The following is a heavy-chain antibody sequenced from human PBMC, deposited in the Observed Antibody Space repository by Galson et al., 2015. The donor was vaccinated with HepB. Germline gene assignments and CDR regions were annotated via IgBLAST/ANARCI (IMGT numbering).Heavy chain of an antibody. J-gene: IGHJ4*02. CDR1: GFTFDNYA. CDR3: AKAGYCSSTSCYRGGPVRY. V-gene: IGHV3-9*01. CDR2: ISWNSGSI. Sequence: SLRLSCAASGFTFDNYAMHWVRQAPGKGLEWVSGISWNSGSIGYADSVKGRFTISRDNAKNSLYLQMNSLRAEDTALYYCAKAGYCSSTSCYRGGPVRYWGQGTLVTVSS. D-gene: IGHD2-2*02.